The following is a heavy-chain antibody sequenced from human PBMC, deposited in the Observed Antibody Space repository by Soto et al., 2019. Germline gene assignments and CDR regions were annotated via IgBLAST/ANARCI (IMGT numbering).Heavy chain of an antibody. CDR3: AKDLSPNMGCMDV. J-gene: IGHJ6*02. CDR1: GFTFSSYA. D-gene: IGHD3-10*01. V-gene: IGHV3-23*01. CDR2: ITGSGGTT. Sequence: GGSLRLSCAASGFTFSSYAMSWGRQAPGKGLEWVSSITGSGGTTFYADSVKGRLTISRDNSKNTLYVQMDILRAEDTAVYYCAKDLSPNMGCMDVWGPGTTVTVSS.